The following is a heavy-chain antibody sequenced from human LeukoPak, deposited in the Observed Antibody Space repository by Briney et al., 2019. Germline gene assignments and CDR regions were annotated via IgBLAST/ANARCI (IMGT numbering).Heavy chain of an antibody. CDR1: GFTVSSNY. D-gene: IGHD5-18*01. V-gene: IGHV3-53*01. J-gene: IGHJ4*02. CDR2: IYSGGST. CDR3: ARAILRGYSYGPDY. Sequence: GGSLRLSCAASGFTVSSNYMSRVRQAPGKGLEWVSVIYSGGSTYYADSVKGRFTISRDNSKNTLYLQMNSLRAEDTAVYYCARAILRGYSYGPDYWGQGTLVTVSS.